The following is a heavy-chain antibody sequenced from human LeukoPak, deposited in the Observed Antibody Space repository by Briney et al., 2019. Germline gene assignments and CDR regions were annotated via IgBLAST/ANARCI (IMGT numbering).Heavy chain of an antibody. V-gene: IGHV3-23*01. CDR3: AKNLGVFDV. J-gene: IGHJ3*01. D-gene: IGHD3-3*01. CDR2: IGDSRT. CDR1: GFTFNYFA. Sequence: LPGGPLRLSCAPSGFTFNYFAMTWLRQAPGKGLEWVSCIGDSRTYYPDSVEGRFTIPRDNSKNKLYLQLKSLRAGDTSMYYCAKNLGVFDVRGQGTRVTVSS.